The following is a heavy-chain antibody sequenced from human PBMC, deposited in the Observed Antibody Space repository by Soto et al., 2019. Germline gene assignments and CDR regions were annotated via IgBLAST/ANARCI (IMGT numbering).Heavy chain of an antibody. CDR3: ARGPAYPAAEYFQH. CDR2: ISSSGSTI. J-gene: IGHJ1*01. CDR1: GFTFSDYY. D-gene: IGHD2-2*01. Sequence: PGGSLRLSCAASGFTFSDYYMSWIRQAPGKGLEWVSYISSSGSTIYYADSVKGRFTISRDNAKNSLYLQMNSLRAEDTAVYYCARGPAYPAAEYFQHWGQGTLVTVSS. V-gene: IGHV3-11*01.